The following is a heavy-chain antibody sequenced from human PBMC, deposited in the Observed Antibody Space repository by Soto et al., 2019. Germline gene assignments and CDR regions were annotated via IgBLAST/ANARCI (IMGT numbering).Heavy chain of an antibody. Sequence: QVQLVQSGAEVKKPGASVKVSCKASGYTFTSYGISWVRQAPGQGLEWMGWISASNGNTNYAQKLQGRVTMTTDTATSTAYMELRSLRSDDTAVYYCARGYCSGGSCYSGAYWGQGTLVTVSS. D-gene: IGHD2-15*01. J-gene: IGHJ4*02. CDR1: GYTFTSYG. CDR2: ISASNGNT. CDR3: ARGYCSGGSCYSGAY. V-gene: IGHV1-18*01.